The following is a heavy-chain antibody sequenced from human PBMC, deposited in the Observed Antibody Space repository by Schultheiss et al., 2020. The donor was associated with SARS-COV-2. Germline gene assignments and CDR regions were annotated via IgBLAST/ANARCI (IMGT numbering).Heavy chain of an antibody. D-gene: IGHD5-12*01. CDR1: GGSISSGGYY. Sequence: SETLSLTCTVSGGSISSGGYYWSWIRQPPGKGLEWIGYIYYSGSTNYNPSLKSRVTISVDTSKNQFSLNLSSVIAADTAVYYCARSNVLNSGYDPQGNYYYYGPDVWGQGTTVTVSS. CDR2: IYYSGST. CDR3: ARSNVLNSGYDPQGNYYYYGPDV. J-gene: IGHJ6*02. V-gene: IGHV4-61*08.